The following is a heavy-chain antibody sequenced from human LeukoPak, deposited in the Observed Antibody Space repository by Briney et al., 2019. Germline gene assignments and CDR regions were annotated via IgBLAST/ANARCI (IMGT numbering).Heavy chain of an antibody. CDR1: GGTFSSYA. D-gene: IGHD3-9*01. J-gene: IGHJ4*02. Sequence: ASVKVSCKASGGTFSSYAISWVRQAPGQGLEWMGGIIPIFGTANYAQKFQGRVTITADESTSTAYMELSSLRSEDTAVYYCVRGLLRYFDWSLNYWGQGTLVTVSS. V-gene: IGHV1-69*13. CDR2: IIPIFGTA. CDR3: VRGLLRYFDWSLNY.